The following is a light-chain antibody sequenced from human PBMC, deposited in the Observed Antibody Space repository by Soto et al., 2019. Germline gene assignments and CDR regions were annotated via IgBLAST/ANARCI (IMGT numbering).Light chain of an antibody. V-gene: IGKV1-5*03. Sequence: DIQMTQSPSTLSAAVGDRVIIICRASQSINSWLAWYQQNPGKAPKLLIYKASSLESGVPSRFSGSGSGTEFTLTISSLQPDDFATYYCQQYNDYLWTFGQGTKVDLK. CDR3: QQYNDYLWT. J-gene: IGKJ1*01. CDR1: QSINSW. CDR2: KAS.